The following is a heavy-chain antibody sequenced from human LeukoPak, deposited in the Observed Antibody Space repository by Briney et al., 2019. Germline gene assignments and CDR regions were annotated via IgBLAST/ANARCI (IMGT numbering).Heavy chain of an antibody. Sequence: GGSLRLSCAASGFTFSRSAVHWVSQAPGKGVGWEAVISHKGSNTEYTDSGKGRFTISRDNSKHTLYLQMNSLRAEDTAVYYCAKEMKPWMHFDYWGQGTLVTVSS. CDR2: ISHKGSNT. CDR3: AKEMKPWMHFDY. J-gene: IGHJ4*02. CDR1: GFTFSRSA. D-gene: IGHD5-12*01. V-gene: IGHV3-30*18.